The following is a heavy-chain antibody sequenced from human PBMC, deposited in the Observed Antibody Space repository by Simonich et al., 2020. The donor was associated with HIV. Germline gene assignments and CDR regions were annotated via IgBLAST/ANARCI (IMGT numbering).Heavy chain of an antibody. CDR1: GYTFTDWN. D-gene: IGHD4-4*01. Sequence: QVQLVQSGAEVKKHGASVKVSCKASGYTFTDWNIHWVRQAPGQGLEGMELTNHNRGGTDYPQNLQGRVTITRDTSSSTAYMELSSLRSEDTAVYYCARLGVTPYYYYAMDVWGQGTTVTVSS. CDR3: ARLGVTPYYYYAMDV. V-gene: IGHV1-2*06. CDR2: TNHNRGGT. J-gene: IGHJ6*02.